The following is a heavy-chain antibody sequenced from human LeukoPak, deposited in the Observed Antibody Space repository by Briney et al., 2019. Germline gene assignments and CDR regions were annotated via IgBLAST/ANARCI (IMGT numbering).Heavy chain of an antibody. Sequence: GASVKVSCKASGYTFTSYGISWVRQPPGQGLEWMGWIGAYNGNTNYAQKLQGRVTITTDTSTSTAYMELRSLRSDDTAVYYCARVGGAVAVYNWFDPWGQGTLVTVSS. D-gene: IGHD6-19*01. CDR1: GYTFTSYG. CDR2: IGAYNGNT. J-gene: IGHJ5*02. CDR3: ARVGGAVAVYNWFDP. V-gene: IGHV1-18*01.